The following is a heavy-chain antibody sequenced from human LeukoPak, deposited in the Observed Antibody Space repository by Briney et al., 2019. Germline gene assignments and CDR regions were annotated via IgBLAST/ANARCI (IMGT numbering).Heavy chain of an antibody. CDR3: ARERVTTTAFDI. D-gene: IGHD5-12*01. Sequence: PGGSLRLSCAASGFTFSSYSMDWVRQAPGKGLEWISYISSSGGAIYYADSVKGRFTISRDNAKNSLYLQMNSLRAEDTALYYCARERVTTTAFDIWGQGTMVTVSS. CDR2: ISSSGGAI. J-gene: IGHJ3*02. CDR1: GFTFSSYS. V-gene: IGHV3-48*04.